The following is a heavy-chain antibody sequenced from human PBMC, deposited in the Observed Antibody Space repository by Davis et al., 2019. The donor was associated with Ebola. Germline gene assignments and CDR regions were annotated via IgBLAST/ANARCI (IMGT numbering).Heavy chain of an antibody. CDR2: ISGSAITT. Sequence: ESLKISCASSGFTFSTYAMSWVRQAPGQGLEWVPAISGSAITTYYADSVKGRFTISRDNSKKTLYLQMGSLRAEDMAVYYCARDSYSSGWYSDYWGQGTLVTVSS. CDR3: ARDSYSSGWYSDY. J-gene: IGHJ4*02. V-gene: IGHV3-23*01. D-gene: IGHD6-19*01. CDR1: GFTFSTYA.